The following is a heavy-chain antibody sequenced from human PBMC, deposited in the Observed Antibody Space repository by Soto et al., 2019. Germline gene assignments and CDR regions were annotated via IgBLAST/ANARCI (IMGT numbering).Heavy chain of an antibody. D-gene: IGHD6-13*01. Sequence: PGGSLRLSGAASGFTFSGYAMSWVRQAPGKGLEWVSAISGSGGSTYYADSVKGRFTISRDNSKNTLYLQMNSLRAEDTAVYYCAKDVKXGDSSSWYFYYYYGMDVWGQGTTVTVSS. CDR1: GFTFSGYA. J-gene: IGHJ6*02. CDR3: AKDVKXGDSSSWYFYYYYGMDV. V-gene: IGHV3-23*01. CDR2: ISGSGGST.